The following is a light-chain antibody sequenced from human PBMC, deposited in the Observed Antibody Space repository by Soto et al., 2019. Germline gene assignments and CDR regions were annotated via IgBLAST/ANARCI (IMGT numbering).Light chain of an antibody. J-gene: IGKJ3*01. CDR2: AAS. CDR3: QHIYSTPRSGFT. CDR1: QSISSY. V-gene: IGKV1-39*01. Sequence: DIQMTQSPSSLSASVGDRVTITCRASQSISSYLNWYQQKPGKAPKLLIYAASSLQSGVPSRFSGSGSGTDFTLTISSLQPEDFATYYCQHIYSTPRSGFTFGPGTKVDIK.